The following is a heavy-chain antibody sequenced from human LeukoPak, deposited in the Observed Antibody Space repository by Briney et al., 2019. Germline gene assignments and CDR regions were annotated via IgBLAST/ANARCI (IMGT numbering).Heavy chain of an antibody. CDR3: AKCGNSGCHLIDY. CDR2: ISGRTGGT. J-gene: IGHJ4*02. V-gene: IGHV3-23*01. CDR1: GFTFNTNA. Sequence: GGSLSLSCAASGFTFNTNAMSWVRQAPGKGLEWVSAISGRTGGTYYADSVKGRFTISRDNSKSILYLQMDSLRAEDTAVYYCAKCGNSGCHLIDYWGQGTLVTVSS. D-gene: IGHD5-12*01.